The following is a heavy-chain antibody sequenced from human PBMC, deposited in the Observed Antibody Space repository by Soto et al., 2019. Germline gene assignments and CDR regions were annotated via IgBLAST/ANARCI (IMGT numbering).Heavy chain of an antibody. CDR3: ARDLEFWFDP. Sequence: SETLSLTCTVSGGSISSYYWSWIRQPPGKGLEWIGYIYYSGSTNYNPSLKSRVTISVDTSKNQFSLKLSSVTAADTAVYYCARDLEFWFDPWGQGTLVTVSS. CDR1: GGSISSYY. J-gene: IGHJ5*02. CDR2: IYYSGST. D-gene: IGHD3-10*01. V-gene: IGHV4-59*01.